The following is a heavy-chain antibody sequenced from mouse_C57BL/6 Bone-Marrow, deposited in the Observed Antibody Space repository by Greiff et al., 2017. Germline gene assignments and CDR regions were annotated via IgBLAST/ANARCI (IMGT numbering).Heavy chain of an antibody. D-gene: IGHD1-1*01. Sequence: LVESGAELARPGASVKLSCKASGYTFTSYGISWVKQRTGQGLEWIGEIYPRSGNTYYNEKFKGMATLTADKSSSTAYMELRSLTSEVSAVYFCSRNAVLAHFDVWGTGTPVTVSS. CDR3: SRNAVLAHFDV. CDR1: GYTFTSYG. CDR2: IYPRSGNT. V-gene: IGHV1-81*01. J-gene: IGHJ1*03.